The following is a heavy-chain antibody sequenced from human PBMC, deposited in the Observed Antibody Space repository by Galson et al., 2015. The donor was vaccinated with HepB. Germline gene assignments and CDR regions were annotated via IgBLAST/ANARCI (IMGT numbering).Heavy chain of an antibody. D-gene: IGHD6-19*01. V-gene: IGHV3-30*04. J-gene: IGHJ4*02. CDR2: LSYDGADK. Sequence: SLRLSCAASGVVFSRCAMHWVRQAPGKGLEWVAVLSYDGADKFYADFVKGRFTISRDNSKNTLYLQINGLEIEDTAVYYCGGVPPSSGWYVGYWGLGTLVTVSS. CDR1: GVVFSRCA. CDR3: GGVPPSSGWYVGY.